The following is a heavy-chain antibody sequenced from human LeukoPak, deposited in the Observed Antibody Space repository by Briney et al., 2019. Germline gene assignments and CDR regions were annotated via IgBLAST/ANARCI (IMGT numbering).Heavy chain of an antibody. CDR2: IYAGGST. Sequence: SETLSLTCTVSGGSISSYYWSWIRQPPGKGLEWIGYIYAGGSTNYNPSLKSRVTISVDTSKNQFSLKLSSVTAADTAVYYCARLSYYDSSIDYWGQGTLVTVFS. V-gene: IGHV4-4*09. D-gene: IGHD3-22*01. J-gene: IGHJ4*02. CDR3: ARLSYYDSSIDY. CDR1: GGSISSYY.